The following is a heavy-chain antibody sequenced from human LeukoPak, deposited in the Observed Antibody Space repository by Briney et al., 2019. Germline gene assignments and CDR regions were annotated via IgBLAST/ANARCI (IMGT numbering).Heavy chain of an antibody. CDR3: ARDPDGDYYYYYYGMDV. CDR1: GFTFSSYS. D-gene: IGHD4-17*01. V-gene: IGHV3-21*01. Sequence: GGSLRLSCAASGFTFSSYSMNWVRQAPGKGLEWVSSISNSSSYIYYADSVKGRFTISRDNAKNSLYLQMNSLRAEDTAVYYCARDPDGDYYYYYYGMDVWGQGTTVTVSS. CDR2: ISNSSSYI. J-gene: IGHJ6*02.